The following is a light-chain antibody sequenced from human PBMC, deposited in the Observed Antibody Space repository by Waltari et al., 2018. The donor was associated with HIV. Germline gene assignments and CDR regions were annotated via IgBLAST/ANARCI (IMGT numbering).Light chain of an antibody. CDR1: KYLDKY. V-gene: IGKV1-39*01. Sequence: DIQMTQLSSSLSAPLGCRVVIPSRSTKYLDKYVNWYQLKLGKTPKLLIFAASSLQNGASSRFIGGGFETDVALAISDLHSEDAGTYFCQQSYSTLLYTFGQGTKLEI. J-gene: IGKJ2*01. CDR3: QQSYSTLLYT. CDR2: AAS.